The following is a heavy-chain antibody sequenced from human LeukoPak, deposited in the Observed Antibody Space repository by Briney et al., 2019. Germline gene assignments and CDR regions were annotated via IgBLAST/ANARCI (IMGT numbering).Heavy chain of an antibody. V-gene: IGHV3-53*01. D-gene: IGHD4-17*01. J-gene: IGHJ6*03. CDR2: IYSGGST. CDR1: GFTVSSNY. Sequence: GGSLRLSCAASGFTVSSNYMSWVRQAPGKGLEWVSVIYSGGSTYYADSVKGRFTISRDNSKNTLYLRMNSLRAEDTAVYYCARVRGDYGEDSYYYYMDVWGKGTTVTISS. CDR3: ARVRGDYGEDSYYYYMDV.